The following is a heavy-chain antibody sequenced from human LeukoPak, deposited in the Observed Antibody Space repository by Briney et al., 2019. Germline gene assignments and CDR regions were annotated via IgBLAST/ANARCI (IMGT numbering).Heavy chain of an antibody. CDR1: GFTFTSSA. D-gene: IGHD3-22*01. CDR3: AADGYYDTGVVSGY. V-gene: IGHV1-58*01. J-gene: IGHJ4*02. CDR2: IVVGSGNT. Sequence: GTSVKVSCKASGFTFTSSAVQWVRQARGQRLEWIGWIVVGSGNTNYAQKFQERVTITRDMSTSTAYMELSSLRSVDTAVYYCAADGYYDTGVVSGYWGQGTLVTVSS.